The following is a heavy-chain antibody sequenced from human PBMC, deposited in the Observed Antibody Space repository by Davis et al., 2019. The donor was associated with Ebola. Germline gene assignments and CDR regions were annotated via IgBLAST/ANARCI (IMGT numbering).Heavy chain of an antibody. Sequence: PGGSLRLSCTVSGGSISRHYWSWIRQPPGKRLEWIGSIYYTGSAYYNSSLASRATISVDTSKNQFSLKLTSVTAADTAMYYCSERGSSVWGQGTLVTVSS. D-gene: IGHD3-10*01. J-gene: IGHJ4*02. V-gene: IGHV4-59*03. CDR3: SERGSSV. CDR1: GGSISRHY. CDR2: IYYTGSA.